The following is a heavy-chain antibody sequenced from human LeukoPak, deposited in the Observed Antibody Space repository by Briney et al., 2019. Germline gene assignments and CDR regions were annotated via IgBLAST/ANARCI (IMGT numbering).Heavy chain of an antibody. D-gene: IGHD5-24*01. CDR1: GFTFSSYG. V-gene: IGHV3-23*01. Sequence: GGSLRLSCAASGFTFSSYGMTWVRQAPGKGLEWVSAISNSGGNTYSADSVKGRFTISRDNSKNMLYLQMNSLRAEDTAVYYCAKELSRRWLQSGDYWGQGTLVTVSS. CDR3: AKELSRRWLQSGDY. CDR2: ISNSGGNT. J-gene: IGHJ4*02.